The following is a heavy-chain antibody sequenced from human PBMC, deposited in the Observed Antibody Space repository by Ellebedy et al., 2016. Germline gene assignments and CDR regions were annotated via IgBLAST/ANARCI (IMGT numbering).Heavy chain of an antibody. CDR2: IYSSGST. CDR1: GGSVSSGLFY. D-gene: IGHD6-19*01. J-gene: IGHJ5*02. CDR3: ARLQWLAREGWFDP. Sequence: SETLSLXCTVFGGSVSSGLFYWSWIRQPPGKGLEWIGYIYSSGSTNYNPSLKSRVTMSVDTSKNQFSLKLSSVTAADTAVYYCARLQWLAREGWFDPWGQGTLVTVSS. V-gene: IGHV4-61*01.